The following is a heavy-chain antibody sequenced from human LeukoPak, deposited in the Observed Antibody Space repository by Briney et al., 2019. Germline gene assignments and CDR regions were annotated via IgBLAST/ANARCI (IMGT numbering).Heavy chain of an antibody. CDR3: AKAPGSGYYYNWFDP. J-gene: IGHJ5*02. CDR2: ISWNSGSI. Sequence: GGSLRLSCAASGFTFDDYAMHWVRQAPGKGLEWVSGISWNSGSIGYADSVRGRFTISRDNAKNSLYLQMNSLRAEDTALYYCAKAPGSGYYYNWFDPWGQGTLVTVSS. D-gene: IGHD3-22*01. CDR1: GFTFDDYA. V-gene: IGHV3-9*01.